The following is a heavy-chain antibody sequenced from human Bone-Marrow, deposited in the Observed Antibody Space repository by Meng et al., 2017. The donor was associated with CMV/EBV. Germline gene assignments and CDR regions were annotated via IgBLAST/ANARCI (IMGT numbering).Heavy chain of an antibody. J-gene: IGHJ5*01. Sequence: GGSLRLSCAASGFTFSSYWMHWVRQAPGKGLVWVSSINSGGSSTIYADSVKGRFTISRDNAKKTLYLQMDSLRAGDTAVYYCAREVLGMSIPPWGQGTLVTVSS. CDR3: AREVLGMSIPP. CDR2: INSGGSST. CDR1: GFTFSSYW. V-gene: IGHV3-74*01. D-gene: IGHD2-2*02.